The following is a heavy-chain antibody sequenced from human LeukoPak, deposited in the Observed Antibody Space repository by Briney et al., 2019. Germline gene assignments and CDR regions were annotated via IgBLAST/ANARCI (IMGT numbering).Heavy chain of an antibody. Sequence: SETLSLTCTVSGGSISSYYWSWIRQPPGKGLEWIAYIYYSGSTNYNPSLKSRVTISVDTSKNQFSLKLNSVTAADTAVYYCARVRGDPPLSSYYGMDVWGQGTTVTVSS. CDR3: ARVRGDPPLSSYYGMDV. V-gene: IGHV4-59*08. J-gene: IGHJ6*02. CDR2: IYYSGST. CDR1: GGSISSYY. D-gene: IGHD2-21*01.